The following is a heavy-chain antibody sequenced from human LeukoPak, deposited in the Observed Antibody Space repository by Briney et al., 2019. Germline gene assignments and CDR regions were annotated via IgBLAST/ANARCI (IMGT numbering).Heavy chain of an antibody. CDR1: GFTFSSYS. V-gene: IGHV3-21*01. D-gene: IGHD3-10*01. CDR2: ISSSSSYI. Sequence: GGSLRLSCAASGFTFSSYSMNWVRQAPGKGLEWVSSISSSSSYIYYADLVKGRFTISRDNAKNSLYLQMNSLRAEDTAVYYCARGWFGELFEWFDPWGQGTLVTVSS. J-gene: IGHJ5*02. CDR3: ARGWFGELFEWFDP.